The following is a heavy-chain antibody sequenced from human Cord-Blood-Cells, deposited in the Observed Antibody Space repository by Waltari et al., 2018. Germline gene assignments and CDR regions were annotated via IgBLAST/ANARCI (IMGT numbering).Heavy chain of an antibody. CDR2: IYYSGST. J-gene: IGHJ6*03. CDR3: ARLVGSGSYYYYYYYMDV. D-gene: IGHD1-26*01. Sequence: QLQLQESGPGLVKPSETLSLTCTVSGGSISSSSYYWGWFRQPPGKGLEWIGSIYYSGSTYYNPSLKSRVTISVDTSKNQFSLKLSSVTAADTAVYYCARLVGSGSYYYYYYYMDVWGKGTTVTVSS. CDR1: GGSISSSSYY. V-gene: IGHV4-39*07.